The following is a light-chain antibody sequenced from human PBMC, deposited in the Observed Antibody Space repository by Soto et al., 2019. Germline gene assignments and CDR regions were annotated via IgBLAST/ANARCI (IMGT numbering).Light chain of an antibody. Sequence: EIVLTQSPGTLSLSPGERATLSCRASQSVSSSYLAWYQQKPGQAPRLLIYGASSRATGIPDGFSGSGSGTDFTLTISRLEPEDFAVYYCQQYGSPYTFGQGTKLEIK. CDR1: QSVSSSY. CDR3: QQYGSPYT. CDR2: GAS. J-gene: IGKJ2*01. V-gene: IGKV3-20*01.